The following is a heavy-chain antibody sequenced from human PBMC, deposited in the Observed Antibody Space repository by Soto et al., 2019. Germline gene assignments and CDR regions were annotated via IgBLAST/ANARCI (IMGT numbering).Heavy chain of an antibody. CDR3: ARWCNWNAGPYYFDY. J-gene: IGHJ4*02. D-gene: IGHD1-1*01. V-gene: IGHV4-34*01. CDR1: GGSFSGYY. Sequence: SETLSLTCAVYGGSFSGYYWSWIRQPPGKGLEWIGEINHSGSTNYNPSLKSRVTISVDTSKNQFSLKLSSVTAADTAVYYCARWCNWNAGPYYFDYWGQGTLVTVSS. CDR2: INHSGST.